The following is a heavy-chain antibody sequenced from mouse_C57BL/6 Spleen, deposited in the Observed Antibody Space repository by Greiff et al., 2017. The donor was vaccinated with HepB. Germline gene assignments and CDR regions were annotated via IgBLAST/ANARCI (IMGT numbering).Heavy chain of an antibody. CDR1: GYTFTSYW. J-gene: IGHJ3*01. V-gene: IGHV1-72*01. CDR2: IDPNSGGT. Sequence: QVHVKQPGAELVKPGASVKLSCKASGYTFTSYWMHWVKQRPGRGLEWIGRIDPNSGGTKYNEKFKSKATLTVDKPSSTAYMQLSSLTSEDSAVYYCARSSDSSGYVGFAYWGQGTLVTVSA. CDR3: ARSSDSSGYVGFAY. D-gene: IGHD3-2*02.